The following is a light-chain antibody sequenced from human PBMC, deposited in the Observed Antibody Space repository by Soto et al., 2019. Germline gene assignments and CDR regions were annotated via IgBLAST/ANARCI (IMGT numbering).Light chain of an antibody. Sequence: DVQMTQSPSSLSASVGDRVTITCRASQDVRAYLNWYQQKPGKAPKLLIYEASTLEDGVPSRFSGRGYGTDFSLTISSLQPTDFATYYCQQYNTYSTFGQGTRLEIK. CDR1: QDVRAY. V-gene: IGKV1-39*01. CDR3: QQYNTYST. J-gene: IGKJ5*01. CDR2: EAS.